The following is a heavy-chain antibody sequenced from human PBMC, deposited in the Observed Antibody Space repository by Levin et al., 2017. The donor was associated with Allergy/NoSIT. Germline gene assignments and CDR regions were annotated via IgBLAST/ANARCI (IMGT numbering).Heavy chain of an antibody. CDR1: GGTFSSYA. CDR3: ARGVLLWFGELSREYYFDY. J-gene: IGHJ4*02. CDR2: IIPIFGTA. Sequence: SVKVSCKASGGTFSSYAISWVRQAPGQGLEWMGGIIPIFGTANYAQKFQGRVTITADKSTSTAYMELSSLRSEDTAVYYCARGVLLWFGELSREYYFDYWGQGTLVTVSS. D-gene: IGHD3-10*01. V-gene: IGHV1-69*06.